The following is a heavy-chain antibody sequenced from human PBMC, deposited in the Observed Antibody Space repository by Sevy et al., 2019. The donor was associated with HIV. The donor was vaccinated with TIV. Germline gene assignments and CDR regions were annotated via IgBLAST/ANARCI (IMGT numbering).Heavy chain of an antibody. CDR2: ISFNGNQE. V-gene: IGHV3-30-3*01. CDR1: GFTFTNFP. J-gene: IGHJ4*02. CDR3: GRTAGLTGSYEY. D-gene: IGHD3-9*01. Sequence: GGSLRLSCAASGFTFTNFPMHWVRQAPGRGLEWVAIISFNGNQEFYADSVKGRFTISRDNSKSTLYLQMNSLRREDTAVYYCGRTAGLTGSYEYWGQGTQVTVSS.